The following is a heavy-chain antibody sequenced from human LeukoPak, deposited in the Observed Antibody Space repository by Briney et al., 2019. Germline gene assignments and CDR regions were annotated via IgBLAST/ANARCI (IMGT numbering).Heavy chain of an antibody. Sequence: SETLSLTCTGSGGSISSYYWSWIRQPAGKGLEWIGRIYTSGSTNYNPSLKSRVTMSVDTSKNQFSLKLSSVTAADTAVYYCARVYYYDSSSVFDYWGQGTLVTVSS. J-gene: IGHJ4*02. CDR1: GGSISSYY. V-gene: IGHV4-4*07. CDR3: ARVYYYDSSSVFDY. CDR2: IYTSGST. D-gene: IGHD3-22*01.